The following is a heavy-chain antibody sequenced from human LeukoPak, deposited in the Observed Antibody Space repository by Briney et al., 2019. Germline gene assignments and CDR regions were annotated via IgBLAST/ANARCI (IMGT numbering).Heavy chain of an antibody. CDR3: AKDGYYDFWSGYYYYFDY. CDR1: GFTFSSYG. V-gene: IGHV3-30*02. J-gene: IGHJ4*02. Sequence: GGSLRLSCAASGFTFSSYGMHWVRQAPGKGLEWVAFIRYDGCNKYYADSVKGRFTISRDNSKNTLYLQMNSLRAEDTAVYYCAKDGYYDFWSGYYYYFDYWGQGTLVTVSS. D-gene: IGHD3-3*01. CDR2: IRYDGCNK.